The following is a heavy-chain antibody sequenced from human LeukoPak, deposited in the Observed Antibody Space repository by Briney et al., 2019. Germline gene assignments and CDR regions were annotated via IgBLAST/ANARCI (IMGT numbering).Heavy chain of an antibody. CDR2: ISPDGSTT. CDR3: ARVSGAMVTSDY. D-gene: IGHD5-18*01. Sequence: RPGGSLRLSCAASGFTFNSYYMHWVRQAPGKGPVWVSQISPDGSTTNYADSVKGRFTISRDNAKNTLYLQMNSLRAEDTAVYYCARVSGAMVTSDYWGQGTLVSVSS. J-gene: IGHJ4*02. CDR1: GFTFNSYY. V-gene: IGHV3-74*01.